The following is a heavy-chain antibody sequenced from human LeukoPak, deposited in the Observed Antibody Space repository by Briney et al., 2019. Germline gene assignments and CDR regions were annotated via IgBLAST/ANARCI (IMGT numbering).Heavy chain of an antibody. Sequence: SVKVSCKASGCTFCSYAISWVRQAPGQGLEWMGRIIPILGIANYAQKFQDRVTITADKSTSTAYMELSSLRSENTAVYYCAREGTYYYDSSGYYHFDYWGQGTLVTVSS. J-gene: IGHJ4*02. CDR2: IIPILGIA. CDR3: AREGTYYYDSSGYYHFDY. V-gene: IGHV1-69*04. D-gene: IGHD3-22*01. CDR1: GCTFCSYA.